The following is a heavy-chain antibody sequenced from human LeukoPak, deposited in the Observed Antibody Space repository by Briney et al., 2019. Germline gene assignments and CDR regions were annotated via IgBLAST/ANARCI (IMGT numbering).Heavy chain of an antibody. V-gene: IGHV1-2*02. CDR2: VNPKSGGT. CDR3: ARGIYGGNSPLVDY. J-gene: IGHJ4*02. CDR1: GYTFTSYY. D-gene: IGHD4-23*01. Sequence: ASVKVSCKASGYTFTSYYMHWVRQAPGQGLEWMGWVNPKSGGTNYPQKFQGRVTMTRDTSISTAYMELSRLRSDDTAVYYCARGIYGGNSPLVDYWGQGTLVTVSS.